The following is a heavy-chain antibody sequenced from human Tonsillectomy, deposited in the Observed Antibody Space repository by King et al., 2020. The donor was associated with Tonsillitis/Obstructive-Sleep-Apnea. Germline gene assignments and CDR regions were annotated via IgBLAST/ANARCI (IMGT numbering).Heavy chain of an antibody. CDR1: GGTFSSYA. D-gene: IGHD3-10*02. CDR3: ARDVQSNVNWFDP. J-gene: IGHJ5*02. Sequence: QLVQSGAEVKKPGSSVKVSCKASGGTFSSYAISWVRQAPGQGLEWMGGIIPILGIANYAQKFQGRVTITADKSTSTAYMELSSLRSQDTAVYYCARDVQSNVNWFDPWGQGTLVTVSS. V-gene: IGHV1-69*10. CDR2: IIPILGIA.